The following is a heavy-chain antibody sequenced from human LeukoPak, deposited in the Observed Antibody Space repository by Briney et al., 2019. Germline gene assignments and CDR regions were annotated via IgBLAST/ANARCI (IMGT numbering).Heavy chain of an antibody. CDR1: GYTFTSYG. D-gene: IGHD3-9*01. CDR2: ISAYNGNT. Sequence: GASVKVSCKASGYTFTSYGISWVRQAPGQGLEWMGWISAYNGNTNYAQKLQGRVTKTTDTSTSTAYMELRSLRSDDTAVYYCARDPSDYDILTGYHLPNYGMDVWGQGTTVTVSS. J-gene: IGHJ6*02. CDR3: ARDPSDYDILTGYHLPNYGMDV. V-gene: IGHV1-18*01.